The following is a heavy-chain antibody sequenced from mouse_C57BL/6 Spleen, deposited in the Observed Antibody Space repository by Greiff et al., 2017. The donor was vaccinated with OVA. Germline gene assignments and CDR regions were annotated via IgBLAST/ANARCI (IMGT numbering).Heavy chain of an antibody. CDR2: IDPANGNT. D-gene: IGHD1-1*01. V-gene: IGHV14-3*01. J-gene: IGHJ3*01. Sequence: VHVKQSVAELVRPGASVKLSCTASGFNIKNTYMHWVKQRPEQGLEWIGRIDPANGNTKYAPKFQGKATITADTSSNTAYLQLSSLTSEDTAIYYCASSYYGSRVFAYWGQGTLVTVSA. CDR1: GFNIKNTY. CDR3: ASSYYGSRVFAY.